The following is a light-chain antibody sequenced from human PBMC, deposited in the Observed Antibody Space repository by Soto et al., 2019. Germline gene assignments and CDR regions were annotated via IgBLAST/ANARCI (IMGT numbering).Light chain of an antibody. V-gene: IGKV1-5*03. CDR2: RAS. CDR1: QTITNW. CDR3: QQYNSYPLT. J-gene: IGKJ4*01. Sequence: DIQMTQSPSTLSASAGDRVTITCRASQTITNWLAWYQQKPGKAPKLLIYRASSLESGVPSRFSGSGCGTEFTLTISSLQPDDFATYYCQQYNSYPLTFGGGTKVEIK.